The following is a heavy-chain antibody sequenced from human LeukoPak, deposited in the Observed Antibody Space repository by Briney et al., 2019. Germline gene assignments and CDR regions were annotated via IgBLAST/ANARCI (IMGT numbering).Heavy chain of an antibody. V-gene: IGHV3-66*01. CDR2: IYSGGST. Sequence: GGSLRLSCAASGFTVSSNYMSWVRQAPGKGLEWVSVIYSGGSTYYADSVKGRFTISRDNSKNTLYLQMNSLRAEDTAVYYCARETLAWGDYFYYYGMDVWGQGTTVTVSS. J-gene: IGHJ6*02. CDR1: GFTVSSNY. D-gene: IGHD2-21*02. CDR3: ARETLAWGDYFYYYGMDV.